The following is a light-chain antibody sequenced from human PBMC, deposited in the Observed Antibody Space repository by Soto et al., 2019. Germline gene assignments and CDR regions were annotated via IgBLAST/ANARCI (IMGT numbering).Light chain of an antibody. V-gene: IGKV2-24*01. Sequence: DIVLNQTPLSLPVTLGQPASISCRSSQSLVHTNGKTYLSWLHQRPGQSPRLLIYEISNRFFGVPDRFSGSGAETDFTLKISRVEAEDAGIYYCMQARQSPTFGPGTRVDIK. CDR2: EIS. J-gene: IGKJ3*01. CDR3: MQARQSPT. CDR1: QSLVHTNGKTY.